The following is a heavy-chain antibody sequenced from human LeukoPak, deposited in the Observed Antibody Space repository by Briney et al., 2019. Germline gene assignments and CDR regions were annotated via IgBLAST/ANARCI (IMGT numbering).Heavy chain of an antibody. CDR2: ISYDGSDK. Sequence: GGSLRLSCAASEFAISRNNMHWVRQAPGKGLEWVSFISYDGSDKNYAESVKGRFTISRDNSKNTLFLQMNSLGAGDTALYYCAKDQGGGHCSFDYWGQGTLVTVSS. CDR1: EFAISRNN. CDR3: AKDQGGGHCSFDY. V-gene: IGHV3-30*02. J-gene: IGHJ4*02. D-gene: IGHD2-21*02.